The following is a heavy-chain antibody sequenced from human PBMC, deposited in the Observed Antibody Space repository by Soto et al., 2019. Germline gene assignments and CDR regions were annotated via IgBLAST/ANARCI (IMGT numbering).Heavy chain of an antibody. CDR1: GYTFTSYG. J-gene: IGHJ4*02. Sequence: GASVKVSCKASGYTFTSYGISWVRQAPGQGLEWMGWISAYNGNTNYAQKLQGRVTMTTDTSTSTAYMELRSLRSDDTAVYYGARSGNYAGMTGEGYWAQGTLVTVS. D-gene: IGHD4-4*01. CDR3: ARSGNYAGMTGEGY. V-gene: IGHV1-18*01. CDR2: ISAYNGNT.